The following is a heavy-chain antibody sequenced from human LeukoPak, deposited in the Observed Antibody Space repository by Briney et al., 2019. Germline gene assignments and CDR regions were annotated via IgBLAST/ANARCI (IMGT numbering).Heavy chain of an antibody. CDR1: GGSISSSNW. V-gene: IGHV4-4*02. CDR2: IYHSGST. J-gene: IGHJ4*02. CDR3: ARADYGSGSYYTGY. D-gene: IGHD3-10*01. Sequence: PSGTLPLTCAVSGGSISSSNWWSWVRQPPGKGLEWIGEIYHSGSTNYNPSLKSRVTISVDKSKNQFSLKLSSVTAADTAVYYCARADYGSGSYYTGYWGQGTLVTVSS.